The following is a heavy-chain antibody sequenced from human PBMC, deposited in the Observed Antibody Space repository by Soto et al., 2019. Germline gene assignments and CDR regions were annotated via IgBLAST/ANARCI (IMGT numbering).Heavy chain of an antibody. D-gene: IGHD4-4*01. CDR3: ARGSVTTFSRSYYYGMDV. Sequence: ASVKVSCKASGYTFTSYGISWVRQAPGQGLEWMGWISAYNGNTNYAQKLQGRVTMTTDTSTSTAYMELRSLRSDDTAVYYCARGSVTTFSRSYYYGMDVWGQGTTVTVSS. J-gene: IGHJ6*02. CDR1: GYTFTSYG. CDR2: ISAYNGNT. V-gene: IGHV1-18*01.